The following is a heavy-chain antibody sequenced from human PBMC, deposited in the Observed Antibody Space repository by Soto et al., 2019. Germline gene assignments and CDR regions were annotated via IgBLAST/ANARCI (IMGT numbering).Heavy chain of an antibody. V-gene: IGHV4-39*01. Sequence: PSETLSLTCTVSSGSMQSSTYDWGWIRQPPGKGLEWIGTVYYNGSPYFNPSLTSRLTLSADPSQNQCSLRLASVTAADTAVYYCARQTYLTYFDIWGQGTMVTVSS. CDR1: SGSMQSSTYD. CDR3: ARQTYLTYFDI. D-gene: IGHD3-16*01. J-gene: IGHJ3*02. CDR2: VYYNGSP.